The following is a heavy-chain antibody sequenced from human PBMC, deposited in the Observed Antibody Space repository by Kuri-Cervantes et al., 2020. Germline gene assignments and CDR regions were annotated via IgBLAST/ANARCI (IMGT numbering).Heavy chain of an antibody. CDR3: ARSPRQGYTYGYRFFDY. Sequence: SETLSLTCTVSGGSIKSSSYYWGWIRQPPGEGLEWIASMSYSGSTYYTPSLKSRVTISVDKSKNQFSLKLSSVTAADTAVYYCARSPRQGYTYGYRFFDYWGQGTLVTVSS. J-gene: IGHJ4*02. CDR2: MSYSGST. D-gene: IGHD5-18*01. V-gene: IGHV4-39*07. CDR1: GGSIKSSSYY.